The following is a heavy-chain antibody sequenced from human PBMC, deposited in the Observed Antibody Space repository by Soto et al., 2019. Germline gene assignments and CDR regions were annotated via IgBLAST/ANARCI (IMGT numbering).Heavy chain of an antibody. CDR2: IYHSGST. Sequence: PSETLSLTCAVSGGSISSGGYSWSCIRQPPGKGLEWIGYIYHSGSTYYNPSLKSRVTISVDRSKNQFSLKMSSVTAAATAVYYCARASSTTVTTRHHTVVEQYYYHYCGMDVWGQEPRVTV. V-gene: IGHV4-30-2*01. J-gene: IGHJ6*02. CDR1: GGSISSGGYS. CDR3: ARASSTTVTTRHHTVVEQYYYHYCGMDV. D-gene: IGHD4-17*01.